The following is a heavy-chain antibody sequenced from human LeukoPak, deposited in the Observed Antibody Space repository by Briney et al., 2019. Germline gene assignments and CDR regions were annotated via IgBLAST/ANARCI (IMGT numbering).Heavy chain of an antibody. V-gene: IGHV3-21*01. CDR2: ISSSSSYI. D-gene: IGHD6-6*01. Sequence: GGSLRLSCAASGFTFSSYSMTWVRQAPGKGLEWVSSISSSSSYIYYADSVKGRFTISRDNAKNSLYLQMNSLRAEDTAVYYCASRIAARPRGNWFDPWGQGTLVTVSS. CDR1: GFTFSSYS. J-gene: IGHJ5*02. CDR3: ASRIAARPRGNWFDP.